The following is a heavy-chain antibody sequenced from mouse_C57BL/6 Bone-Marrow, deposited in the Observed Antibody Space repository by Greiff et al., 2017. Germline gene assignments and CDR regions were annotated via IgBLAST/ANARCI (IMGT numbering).Heavy chain of an antibody. J-gene: IGHJ2*01. CDR1: GYTFTSYW. D-gene: IGHD1-1*01. Sequence: QVQLQQPGAELVKPGASVKMSCKASGYTFTSYWITWVKQRPGQGLEWIGDIYPGSGSTNYNEKFKSKATLTVDTSSSTAYMQLSSLTSEDSAVYYGARDITTVVANFDYWGQGTTLTVSS. V-gene: IGHV1-55*01. CDR3: ARDITTVVANFDY. CDR2: IYPGSGST.